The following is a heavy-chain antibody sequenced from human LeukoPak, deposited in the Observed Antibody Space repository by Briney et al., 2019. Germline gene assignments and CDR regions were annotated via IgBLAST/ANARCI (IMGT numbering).Heavy chain of an antibody. CDR2: IKQDGSEK. CDR3: ARDPGGSGRNEYYFDY. J-gene: IGHJ4*02. V-gene: IGHV3-7*01. D-gene: IGHD3-10*01. Sequence: GGSLRLSCAASGFTFSSYWMSWVRQAPGKGLEWVANIKQDGSEKYYVDSVKGRFTISRDNAKNSLYLQMNSPRAEDTAVYYCARDPGGSGRNEYYFDYWGQGTLVTVSS. CDR1: GFTFSSYW.